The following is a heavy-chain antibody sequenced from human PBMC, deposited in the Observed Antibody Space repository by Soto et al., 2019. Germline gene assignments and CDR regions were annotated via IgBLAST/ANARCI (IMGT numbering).Heavy chain of an antibody. Sequence: ASVKVSCKTSGYTFTVNFIHWVRQATGQGLEWMGWMNPNSGNTGYAQKFQGRVTMTRNTSISTAYMELSSLRSEDTAVYYCARGQGKQLATCYYYGMDVWGQGTTVTVSS. V-gene: IGHV1-8*02. CDR2: MNPNSGNT. D-gene: IGHD6-13*01. CDR1: GYTFTVNF. CDR3: ARGQGKQLATCYYYGMDV. J-gene: IGHJ6*02.